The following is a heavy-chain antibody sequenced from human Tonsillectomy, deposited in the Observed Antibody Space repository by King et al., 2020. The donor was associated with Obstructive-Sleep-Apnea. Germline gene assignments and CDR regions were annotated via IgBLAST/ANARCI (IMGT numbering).Heavy chain of an antibody. D-gene: IGHD4-17*01. CDR1: GFTFSSYS. CDR3: AREGALGWGTTVTNFFDY. V-gene: IGHV3-48*04. Sequence: VQLVESGGGLVQPGGSLRLSCAASGFTFSSYSMNWVRQAPGKGLEWVSYISSSSSTIYYADSVKGRFTISRDNAKNSLYLQMNSLRAEDTAVYYCAREGALGWGTTVTNFFDYWGQGTLVTVSS. CDR2: ISSSSSTI. J-gene: IGHJ4*02.